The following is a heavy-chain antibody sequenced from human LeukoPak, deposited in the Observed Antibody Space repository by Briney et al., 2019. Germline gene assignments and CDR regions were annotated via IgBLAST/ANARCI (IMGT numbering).Heavy chain of an antibody. V-gene: IGHV4-59*01. D-gene: IGHD3-9*01. Sequence: LETLGLTRTVSGGSISSYYWSWIRQPPGKGLEWIGYIYYSGSTNYNPSLKSRVTISVDTSKNQFSLKLSSVTAADTAVYYCARGRYYDILTGLEDAFDIWGQGTVVTVAS. J-gene: IGHJ3*02. CDR2: IYYSGST. CDR3: ARGRYYDILTGLEDAFDI. CDR1: GGSISSYY.